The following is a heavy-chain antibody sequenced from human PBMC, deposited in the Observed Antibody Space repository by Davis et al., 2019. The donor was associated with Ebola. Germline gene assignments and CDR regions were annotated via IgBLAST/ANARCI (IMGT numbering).Heavy chain of an antibody. J-gene: IGHJ6*02. CDR3: AREPGSWYRITGPGMDV. Sequence: ASVKVSCKASGYTFTDYLVHWVRRAPGQGLEWMGWINPNSGGSNYAQKFQGRVTMTRDTSINTAYMELRSLRSDDTAVYYCAREPGSWYRITGPGMDVWGQGTTVTVSS. CDR2: INPNSGGS. V-gene: IGHV1-2*02. D-gene: IGHD6-13*01. CDR1: GYTFTDYL.